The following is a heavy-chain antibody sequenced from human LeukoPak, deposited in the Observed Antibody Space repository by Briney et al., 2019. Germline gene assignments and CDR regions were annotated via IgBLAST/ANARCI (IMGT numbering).Heavy chain of an antibody. J-gene: IGHJ5*02. CDR2: IKQDGSGK. V-gene: IGHV3-7*01. CDR1: GFTFSSYW. D-gene: IGHD6-19*01. CDR3: ARAVAENWFDP. Sequence: GGSLRLSYAASGFTFSSYWMSWVRQAPGKGLEWVANIKQDGSGKYYVDSVKGRFTISRDNAKNSVYLQMNSLRAEDTALYYCARAVAENWFDPWGQGTLVTVSS.